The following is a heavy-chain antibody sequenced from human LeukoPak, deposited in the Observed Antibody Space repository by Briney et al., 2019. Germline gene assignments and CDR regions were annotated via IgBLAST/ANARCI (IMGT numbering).Heavy chain of an antibody. V-gene: IGHV3-30*18. CDR1: GFTFSSYG. CDR3: AKGQYYDILTGYWEYYYGMDV. Sequence: GGSLRLSCAASGFTFSSYGMHWVRQAPGKGLEWVAVISYDGSNKYYADSVKGRFTISRDNSKNTLYLQMNSLRAEDTAVYYCAKGQYYDILTGYWEYYYGMDVWGQGTTVTVSS. D-gene: IGHD3-9*01. CDR2: ISYDGSNK. J-gene: IGHJ6*02.